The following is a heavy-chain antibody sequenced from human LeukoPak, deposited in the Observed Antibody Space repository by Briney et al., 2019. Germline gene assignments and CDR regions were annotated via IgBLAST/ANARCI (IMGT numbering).Heavy chain of an antibody. CDR1: GGSISSYY. Sequence: PSETLSLTCTVSGGSISSYYWSWIRQPPGKGLEWIGYIYYSGSTNYNPSLKSRVTISVDTSKNQFSLRLSSVTAADTAVYYCAKVLIAAAGDRDYNWFDPWGQGTLVTVSS. V-gene: IGHV4-59*01. CDR3: AKVLIAAAGDRDYNWFDP. J-gene: IGHJ5*02. D-gene: IGHD6-13*01. CDR2: IYYSGST.